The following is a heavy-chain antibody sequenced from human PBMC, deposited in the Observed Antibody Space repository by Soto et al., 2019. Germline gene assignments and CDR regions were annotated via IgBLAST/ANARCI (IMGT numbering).Heavy chain of an antibody. CDR2: ISSSSSYI. D-gene: IGHD3-16*01. CDR1: GFTFSSYS. J-gene: IGHJ3*02. V-gene: IGHV3-21*01. Sequence: EVQLVESGGGLVKPGGSLRLSCAASGFTFSSYSMNWVRQAPGKGLEWVSSISSSSSYIYYADSVKGRFTISRDNAKNSLYLQMNSLRAEDTAVYYCARVWDYIWGSYGIYAFDIWGQGTMVTFSS. CDR3: ARVWDYIWGSYGIYAFDI.